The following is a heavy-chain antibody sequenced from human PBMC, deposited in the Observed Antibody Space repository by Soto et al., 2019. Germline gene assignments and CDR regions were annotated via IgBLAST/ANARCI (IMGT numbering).Heavy chain of an antibody. Sequence: EVQLLESGGGLVQPGGSLRLSCAASGFTFSGFAMNWVRQPPGKGLEWVSSVDYTGSYTFYAASVKGRFTISRDNSKNLGFFEMNRPRAQGTGVYSCAKRSGGFSEFDYWGQGTLVIVSS. CDR2: VDYTGSYT. D-gene: IGHD5-12*01. J-gene: IGHJ4*02. CDR1: GFTFSGFA. V-gene: IGHV3-23*01. CDR3: AKRSGGFSEFDY.